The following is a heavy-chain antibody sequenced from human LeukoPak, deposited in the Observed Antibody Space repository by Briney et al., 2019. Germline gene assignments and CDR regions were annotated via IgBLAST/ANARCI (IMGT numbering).Heavy chain of an antibody. D-gene: IGHD3-22*01. V-gene: IGHV4-34*01. CDR3: ARGRLYGSGYYYVDLPAFAY. CDR1: GGSFSGYY. J-gene: IGHJ4*02. Sequence: SETLSLTCAVYGGSFSGYYWSWIRQPPGRGLEWMGEINQSGSTNYNPSLKSRVTISVDTSKNQFSLKLSSVTAADTAVYYCARGRLYGSGYYYVDLPAFAYWGQGTLVTVSS. CDR2: INQSGST.